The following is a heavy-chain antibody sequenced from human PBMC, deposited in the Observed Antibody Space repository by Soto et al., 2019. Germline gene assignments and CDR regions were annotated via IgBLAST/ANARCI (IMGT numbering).Heavy chain of an antibody. V-gene: IGHV1-3*01. CDR1: GYTFTSYA. J-gene: IGHJ6*02. D-gene: IGHD6-19*01. Sequence: ASVKVSCKASGYTFTSYAMHWVRQAPGQRLEWMGWINAGNGNTKYSQKFQGRVTITRDTSASTAYMELSSLRSEDTAVYYCAGSRFAGAVAGATHGMDVWGQGTTVTVSS. CDR2: INAGNGNT. CDR3: AGSRFAGAVAGATHGMDV.